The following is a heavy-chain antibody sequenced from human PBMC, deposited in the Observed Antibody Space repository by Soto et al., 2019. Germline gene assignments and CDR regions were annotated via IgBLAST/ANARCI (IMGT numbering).Heavy chain of an antibody. CDR3: AKERNYYMGGANTAGVAFFW. CDR1: GFTFSNYA. J-gene: IGHJ3*01. Sequence: VGSLRLSCAASGFTFSNYAMTWVRQAPGQGLEWVSGIMNSGGDTYYADSVKCRFTISQNNPKTPLYLTMNSRRAEDTAVYYCAKERNYYMGGANTAGVAFFWGGQGTKFTFSS. CDR2: IMNSGGDT. D-gene: IGHD3-10*01. V-gene: IGHV3-23*01.